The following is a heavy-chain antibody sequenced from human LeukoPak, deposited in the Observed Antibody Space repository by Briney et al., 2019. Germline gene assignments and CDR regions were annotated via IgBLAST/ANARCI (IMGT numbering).Heavy chain of an antibody. Sequence: GGSLRLSCAASGFTFRNYWMTWVRQAPGKGLEWVAIIKQDESEKYYVDSVKGRFTISRDNAKNSLYLQMNSLRAEDTAVYYCAKDRSYYPHQPYYFDYWGQGTLVTVSS. CDR3: AKDRSYYPHQPYYFDY. V-gene: IGHV3-7*03. J-gene: IGHJ4*02. D-gene: IGHD1-26*01. CDR2: IKQDESEK. CDR1: GFTFRNYW.